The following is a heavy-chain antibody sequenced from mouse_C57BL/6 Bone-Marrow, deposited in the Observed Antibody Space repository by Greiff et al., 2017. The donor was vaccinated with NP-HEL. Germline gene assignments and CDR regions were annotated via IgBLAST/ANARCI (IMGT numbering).Heavy chain of an antibody. CDR1: GYTFTSYW. J-gene: IGHJ4*01. CDR3: AREPYYGSSHYAMDY. V-gene: IGHV1-69*01. CDR2: IDPSDSYT. D-gene: IGHD1-1*01. Sequence: QVQLKQSGAELVMPGASVKLSCKASGYTFTSYWMHWVKQRPGQGLEWIGEIDPSDSYTNYNQKFKGKSTLTVDKSSSTAYMQVSRLTSEDSAVYYCAREPYYGSSHYAMDYWGQGTSVTVSA.